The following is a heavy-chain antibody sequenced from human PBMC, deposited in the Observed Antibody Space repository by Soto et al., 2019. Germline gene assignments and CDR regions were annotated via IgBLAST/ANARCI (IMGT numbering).Heavy chain of an antibody. Sequence: PGGSLRLSCAASGFTFSRYAMSWVRQAPGKGLEWVSAISGSGGSTYYADSVKGRFTISRDNSKNTLYLQMNSLRAEDTAVYYCAKSGFTIFGVVPPYYYYGMDVWGQGTTVTVSS. CDR1: GFTFSRYA. J-gene: IGHJ6*02. CDR3: AKSGFTIFGVVPPYYYYGMDV. D-gene: IGHD3-3*01. CDR2: ISGSGGST. V-gene: IGHV3-23*01.